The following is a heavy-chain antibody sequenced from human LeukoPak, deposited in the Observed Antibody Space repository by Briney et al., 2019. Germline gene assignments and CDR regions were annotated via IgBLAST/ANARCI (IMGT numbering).Heavy chain of an antibody. CDR2: INHSGST. CDR3: ARPYSSGWYWFDP. V-gene: IGHV4-34*01. D-gene: IGHD6-19*01. Sequence: SETLSLTCAVYGGSFSGYYWSWIRQPPGKGLEWIGEINHSGSTNYNPSLKSRVTISVDTSKNQFSLKLSSVTAADTAVYYCARPYSSGWYWFDPWGQGTLVTVSS. J-gene: IGHJ5*02. CDR1: GGSFSGYY.